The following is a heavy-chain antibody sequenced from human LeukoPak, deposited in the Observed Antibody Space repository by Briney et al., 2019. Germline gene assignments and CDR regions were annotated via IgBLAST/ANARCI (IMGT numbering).Heavy chain of an antibody. CDR1: GFTFSSYA. CDR3: AKDSGSSWFEGRDY. V-gene: IGHV3-23*01. D-gene: IGHD6-13*01. Sequence: GGSLRLSCAASGFTFSSYAMSWVRQAPGKGLEWVSAISGSGGSTYYADSVKGRFTISRDNSKNTLYLQMNSLRAEDTALYYCAKDSGSSWFEGRDYWGQGTLVTVSS. CDR2: ISGSGGST. J-gene: IGHJ4*02.